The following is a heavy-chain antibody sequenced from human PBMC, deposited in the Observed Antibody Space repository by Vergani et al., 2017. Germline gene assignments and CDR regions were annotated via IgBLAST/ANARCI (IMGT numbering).Heavy chain of an antibody. CDR3: ARSLGELSLYVDY. CDR1: GGSISSGGYY. Sequence: QVQLQESGPGLVKPSETLSLTCTVSGGSISSGGYYWSWIRQHPGKGLEWIGYIYYSGSTYYNPSLKSRVTISVDTSKNQFSLKLSSVTAADTAVYYCARSLGELSLYVDYWGQGTLVTVSS. CDR2: IYYSGST. D-gene: IGHD3-16*02. J-gene: IGHJ4*02. V-gene: IGHV4-31*03.